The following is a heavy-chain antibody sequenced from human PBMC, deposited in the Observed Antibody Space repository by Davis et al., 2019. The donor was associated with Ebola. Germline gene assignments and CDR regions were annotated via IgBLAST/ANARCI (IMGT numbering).Heavy chain of an antibody. D-gene: IGHD6-19*01. Sequence: PGGSLRLSCAASGFTFSNYWMAWGRQAPGKGLEWVAHIKEDGRVKDYADSVKGRFTISRDNAKNSLYLQMNSLSTEDTALYYCVKDYSGWYEFFFDHWGQGTLVTVSS. V-gene: IGHV3-7*03. CDR3: VKDYSGWYEFFFDH. CDR2: IKEDGRVK. CDR1: GFTFSNYW. J-gene: IGHJ4*02.